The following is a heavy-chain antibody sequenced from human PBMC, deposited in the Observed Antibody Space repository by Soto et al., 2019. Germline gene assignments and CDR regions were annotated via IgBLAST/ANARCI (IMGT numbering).Heavy chain of an antibody. CDR3: ARMRAAGTFDY. Sequence: ETLSLTCTVSGGSIIGYYWSCIRQPAGKGLEWIGRIYSDGSTNYNPSLKSRVTMSIDTSKDQFSLKLTSMTAADTAMYYCARMRAAGTFDYWGQGTLVTVSS. CDR1: GGSIIGYY. J-gene: IGHJ4*02. D-gene: IGHD6-13*01. V-gene: IGHV4-4*07. CDR2: IYSDGST.